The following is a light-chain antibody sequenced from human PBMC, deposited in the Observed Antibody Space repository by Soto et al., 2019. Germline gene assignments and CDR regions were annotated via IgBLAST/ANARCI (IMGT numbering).Light chain of an antibody. CDR3: MQALQTPLT. J-gene: IGKJ4*01. CDR2: LGS. CDR1: QSLLDSNGYNY. V-gene: IGKV2-28*01. Sequence: DIVMTQSPLSLPVTPGEPASISCSSSQSLLDSNGYNYLDWYLQKPGQSPQHLIYLGSNRASGVPDRFSGSGSGTGFTLKISRVEVEDVGIYYCMQALQTPLTFGGGTRVELK.